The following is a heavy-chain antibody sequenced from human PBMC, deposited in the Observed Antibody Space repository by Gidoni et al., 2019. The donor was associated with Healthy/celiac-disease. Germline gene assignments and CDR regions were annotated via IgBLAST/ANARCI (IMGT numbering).Heavy chain of an antibody. CDR2: ISGSGGST. CDR3: YNSGYDYSHIGVGY. J-gene: IGHJ4*02. CDR1: GFTFSSYA. V-gene: IGHV3-23*01. D-gene: IGHD5-12*01. Sequence: EVQLLESGGGLVQPGGSLRLSCAASGFTFSSYAMSWVRQAPGKGLEWVSAISGSGGSTYYADSVKGRFTISRDNSKNTLYLQMNSLRAEDTAVYYCYNSGYDYSHIGVGYWGQGTLVTVSS.